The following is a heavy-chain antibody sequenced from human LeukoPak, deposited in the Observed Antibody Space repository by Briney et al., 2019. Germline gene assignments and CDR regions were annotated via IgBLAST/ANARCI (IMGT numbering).Heavy chain of an antibody. CDR3: AKVGSFRGTSSPDY. CDR1: GFIFSDYF. Sequence: GVSLRLSCAASGFIFSDYFMTWVRQAPGKGLDWVSSITHDGETTLYADSVEGRFTISRDNSNNTLYLQMNSLGDDDTAIYCCAKVGSFRGTSSPDYWGQGTRVTVSS. CDR2: ITHDGETT. J-gene: IGHJ4*02. D-gene: IGHD4-23*01. V-gene: IGHV3-23*01.